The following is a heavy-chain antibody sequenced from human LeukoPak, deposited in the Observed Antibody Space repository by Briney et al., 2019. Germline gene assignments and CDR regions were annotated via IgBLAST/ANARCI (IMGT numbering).Heavy chain of an antibody. Sequence: GASVTVSCKVSGYTLTELSMHWVRQASGKGLEWMGGFDPEDGETIYAQKFQGRVTMTEDTSTDTAYMELSSLRSEDTAVYYCATVGRDAFDIWGQGTMVTVSS. J-gene: IGHJ3*02. CDR2: FDPEDGET. CDR1: GYTLTELS. V-gene: IGHV1-24*01. CDR3: ATVGRDAFDI.